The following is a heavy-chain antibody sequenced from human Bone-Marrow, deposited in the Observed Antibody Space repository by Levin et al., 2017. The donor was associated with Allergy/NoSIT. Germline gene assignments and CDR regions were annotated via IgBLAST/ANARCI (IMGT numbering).Heavy chain of an antibody. CDR3: ARASQYYYDSIGDFAGGY. CDR1: GGTFSTYG. J-gene: IGHJ4*02. Sequence: GASVKVSCKASGGTFSTYGISWVRQAPGQGLEWMGGIIPVFATANYAQKFQGRVTITADESTSTVYMEVSSLRSEDTAVYYCARASQYYYDSIGDFAGGYWGQGTLVTVSS. CDR2: IIPVFATA. V-gene: IGHV1-69*13. D-gene: IGHD3-22*01.